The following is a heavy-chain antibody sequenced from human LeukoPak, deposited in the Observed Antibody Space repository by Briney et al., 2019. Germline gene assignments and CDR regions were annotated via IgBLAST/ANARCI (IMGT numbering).Heavy chain of an antibody. D-gene: IGHD3-16*01. Sequence: GGSLRLSCAASGLSFSSFAMSWVRQGPARGLEWVSSIRGNGETFCADSVKGRFTLSSDSSRNTVYFQLNNLRVEDTAIYYCARASWVSSTDAVRWGQGTLVTVSS. CDR3: ARASWVSSTDAVR. J-gene: IGHJ4*02. CDR1: GLSFSSFA. CDR2: IRGNGET. V-gene: IGHV3-23*01.